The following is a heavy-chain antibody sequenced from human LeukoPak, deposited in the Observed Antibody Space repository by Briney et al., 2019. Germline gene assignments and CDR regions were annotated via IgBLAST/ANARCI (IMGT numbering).Heavy chain of an antibody. CDR1: GGSINSHY. CDR3: VRRDTGWNYFDY. D-gene: IGHD6-19*01. J-gene: IGHJ4*02. CDR2: LYYTGKN. V-gene: IGHV4-59*08. Sequence: SETLSLTCAVSGGSINSHYWGWIRQPPGKGLQWIGDLYYTGKNNYNPSLKSRVTISLDTSKDHLSLNLTSVLAADTAIYYCVRRDTGWNYFDYWGQGILVTVSS.